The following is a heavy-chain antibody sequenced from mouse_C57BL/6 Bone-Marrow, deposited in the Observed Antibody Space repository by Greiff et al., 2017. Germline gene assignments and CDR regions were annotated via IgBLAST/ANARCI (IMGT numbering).Heavy chain of an antibody. D-gene: IGHD1-1*01. CDR3: VRNTVPYAMDY. J-gene: IGHJ4*01. V-gene: IGHV10-1*01. CDR2: IRSKSNNYAT. CDR1: GFSFNTYA. Sequence: EVQLVESGGGLVQPKGSLKLSCAASGFSFNTYAMNWVRQAPGKGLEWVARIRSKSNNYATYYADSVKDRFTISRDDSESMLYMQMNNLKTEDTAMYYCVRNTVPYAMDYWGQGTSVTVSS.